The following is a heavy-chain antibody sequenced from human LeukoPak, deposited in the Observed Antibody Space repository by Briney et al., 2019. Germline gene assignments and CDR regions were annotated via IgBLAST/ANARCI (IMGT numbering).Heavy chain of an antibody. CDR3: TRSLITYCGGDCYAPDAFDI. Sequence: GGSLRLSCAASGFTFSGSAMHWVRQAPGKGLEWVGRIRSKANSYATAYAASVNGRFTISRDDSKNAAYLQMNSLKTEDTAVYYRTRSLITYCGGDCYAPDAFDIWGQGTMVTVAS. CDR1: GFTFSGSA. J-gene: IGHJ3*02. D-gene: IGHD2-21*02. V-gene: IGHV3-73*01. CDR2: IRSKANSYAT.